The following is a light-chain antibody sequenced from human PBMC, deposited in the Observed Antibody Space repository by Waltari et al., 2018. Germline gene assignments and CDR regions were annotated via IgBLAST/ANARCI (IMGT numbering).Light chain of an antibody. Sequence: EIVLTQSPGTLSLSPGVRATLSCRASQNVSNSFLAWYQQKRGQAPRLLMYGASTRCYDIPDMFSGSGSGADVTLTINSLQPEDFAVYYCQQYGDSPRTFGQGTRV. CDR1: QNVSNSF. V-gene: IGKV3-20*01. CDR3: QQYGDSPRT. CDR2: GAS. J-gene: IGKJ1*01.